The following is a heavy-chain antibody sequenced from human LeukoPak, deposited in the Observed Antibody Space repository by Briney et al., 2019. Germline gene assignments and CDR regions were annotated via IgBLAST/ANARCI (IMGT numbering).Heavy chain of an antibody. CDR2: IYKSGST. CDR1: GGSIGWDY. V-gene: IGHV4-4*07. D-gene: IGHD2-15*01. J-gene: IGHJ4*02. Sequence: SETLSLTRTVSGGSIGWDYWSWIRQSAGKGLEWIGRIYKSGSTNYNPSFRSRVTISVDTSKNQFSLKLSSVTAADTGVYYCARHRCGGGNCYIYDYWGQGTLVTVSS. CDR3: ARHRCGGGNCYIYDY.